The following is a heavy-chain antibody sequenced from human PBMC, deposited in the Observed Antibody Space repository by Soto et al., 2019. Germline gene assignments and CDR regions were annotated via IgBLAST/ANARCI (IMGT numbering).Heavy chain of an antibody. CDR1: GLSFSGYT. D-gene: IGHD3-9*01. CDR3: AKDRHPDGIWTFDY. Sequence: GGSLRLSCAASGLSFSGYTMNWVRQAQGKGLEWISGINGGGGTTYYADSVKGRFTISRDDSKNILYLQMNSPRAEDTAIYYCAKDRHPDGIWTFDYWGRGTLVTVSS. J-gene: IGHJ4*02. CDR2: INGGGGTT. V-gene: IGHV3-23*01.